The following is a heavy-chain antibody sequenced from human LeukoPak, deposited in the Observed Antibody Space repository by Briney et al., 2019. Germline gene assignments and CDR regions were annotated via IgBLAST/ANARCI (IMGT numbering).Heavy chain of an antibody. D-gene: IGHD6-19*01. J-gene: IGHJ5*02. CDR3: ARDVGSSGFNWFDP. Sequence: GGSLRLSCAASGFSVSSNYMSWVRQAPGKGLEWVSVTHSGGSTNYADSVKGRFTISRDNSKNTLYLQMNSLRAENTAIYYCARDVGSSGFNWFDPWGQVTLVTVSS. V-gene: IGHV3-53*01. CDR1: GFSVSSNY. CDR2: THSGGST.